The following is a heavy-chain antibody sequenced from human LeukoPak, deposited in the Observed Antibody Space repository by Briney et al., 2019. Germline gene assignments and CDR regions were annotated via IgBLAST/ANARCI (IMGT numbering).Heavy chain of an antibody. CDR1: GFTFSSNG. V-gene: IGHV3-33*01. Sequence: GRSLRLPCAASGFTFSSNGMHWVRQAPGKGLEWVAVIWYDGSKEYYVDSVKGRFTISRDNSKNMLYLEMNSLRVEDTAVYYCARITGWSQFDCWGQGTVVTVSS. CDR3: ARITGWSQFDC. J-gene: IGHJ4*02. D-gene: IGHD6-19*01. CDR2: IWYDGSKE.